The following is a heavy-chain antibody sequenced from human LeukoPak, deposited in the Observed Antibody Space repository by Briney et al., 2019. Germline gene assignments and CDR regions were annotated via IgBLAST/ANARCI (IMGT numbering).Heavy chain of an antibody. CDR3: TRDQVGIESDY. J-gene: IGHJ4*02. CDR2: IRSKTDGGTT. Sequence: GGSLSLSCAASGFTFNNAWMSWVRQAPGKGLEWVGRIRSKTDGGTTDYAAPVKGRFTISRDDSKNTLYLQMNTLKTEDTAVYYCTRDQVGIESDYSGQGTLVTVSS. V-gene: IGHV3-15*01. D-gene: IGHD2-21*01. CDR1: GFTFNNAW.